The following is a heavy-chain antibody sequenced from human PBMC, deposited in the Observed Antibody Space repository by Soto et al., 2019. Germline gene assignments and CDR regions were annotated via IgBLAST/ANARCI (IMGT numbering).Heavy chain of an antibody. V-gene: IGHV3-74*03. CDR2: INEDGTTT. CDR1: GCIFNMYW. CDR3: TRGPRPSSSGTGAY. J-gene: IGHJ4*02. D-gene: IGHD1-26*01. Sequence: GGSLRRSCEASGCIFNMYWMHWVRQVPGKRPVWLARINEDGTTTTYADYVADRFTISRDNDKNPLYLQLDSLRVEDSAIYYCTRGPRPSSSGTGAYWGQGSLVTVSS.